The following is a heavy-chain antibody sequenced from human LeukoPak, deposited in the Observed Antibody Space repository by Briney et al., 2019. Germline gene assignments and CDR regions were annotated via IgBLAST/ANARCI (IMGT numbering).Heavy chain of an antibody. CDR2: ISYDGSNK. CDR3: AGALSVPFRSYYYYYGMDV. J-gene: IGHJ6*02. CDR1: GFTFSSYA. D-gene: IGHD2-2*01. V-gene: IGHV3-30-3*01. Sequence: PGRSLRLSCAASGFTFSSYAMHWVRQAPGKGLEWVAVISYDGSNKYYADSVKGRFTISRDNSKNTLYLQMNSLRAEDTAVYYCAGALSVPFRSYYYYYGMDVWGQGTTVTVSS.